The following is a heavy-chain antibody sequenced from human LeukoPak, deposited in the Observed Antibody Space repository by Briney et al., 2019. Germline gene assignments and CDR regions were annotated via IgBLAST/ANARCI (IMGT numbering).Heavy chain of an antibody. V-gene: IGHV3-53*01. CDR3: ARDTPTELRLGELSLYLGAFDI. CDR2: ICSGGST. J-gene: IGHJ3*02. Sequence: GGSLRLSCAASGFTVSSNYMSWVRQAPGKGLEWVSVICSGGSTYYADSVKGRFTISRDNSKNTLYLQMNSLRAEDTAVYYCARDTPTELRLGELSLYLGAFDIWGQGTMVTVSS. CDR1: GFTVSSNY. D-gene: IGHD3-16*02.